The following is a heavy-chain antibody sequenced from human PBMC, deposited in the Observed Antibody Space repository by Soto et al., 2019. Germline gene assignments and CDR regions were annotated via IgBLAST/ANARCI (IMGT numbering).Heavy chain of an antibody. D-gene: IGHD3-3*01. V-gene: IGHV3-30-3*01. CDR2: ISYDGSNK. J-gene: IGHJ6*02. Sequence: PGGSLRLSCAASGFTFSSYAMHWVRQAPGKGLEWVAVISYDGSNKYYADSVKGRFTISRDNSKNTLYLQMNSLRAEDTAVYYCARVEGYYYGMDVWGQGTTVTVSS. CDR3: ARVEGYYYGMDV. CDR1: GFTFSSYA.